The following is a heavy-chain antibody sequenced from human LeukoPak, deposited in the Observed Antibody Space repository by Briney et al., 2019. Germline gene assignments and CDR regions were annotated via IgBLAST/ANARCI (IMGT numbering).Heavy chain of an antibody. CDR3: ARGRRSPYAFGI. J-gene: IGHJ3*02. Sequence: PSETLSLTCTVSGGSISSYYWSWIRQPPGKGLEWIGYIYYSGSTNYNPSLKSRVTISVDTSKNQFSLKLSSVTAADTAVYYCARGRRSPYAFGIWGQGTMVTVSP. V-gene: IGHV4-59*01. CDR2: IYYSGST. CDR1: GGSISSYY.